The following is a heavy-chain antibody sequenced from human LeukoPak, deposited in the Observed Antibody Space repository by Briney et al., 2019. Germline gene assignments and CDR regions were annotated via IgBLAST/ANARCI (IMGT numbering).Heavy chain of an antibody. Sequence: ASVKVSCKASGYTFTSYALNWVRQAPGQGLEWMGWINTNTGNPTYAQDFTGRFVFSLDTSVSTAYLQISSLKAEDTAVYYCARDPLPYYYDSSVYYYYFDYGGQETLVTVSS. V-gene: IGHV7-4-1*02. CDR1: GYTFTSYA. CDR2: INTNTGNP. D-gene: IGHD3-22*01. J-gene: IGHJ4*02. CDR3: ARDPLPYYYDSSVYYYYFDY.